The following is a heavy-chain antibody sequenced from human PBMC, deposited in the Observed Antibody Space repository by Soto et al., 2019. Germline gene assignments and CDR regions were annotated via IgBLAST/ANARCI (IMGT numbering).Heavy chain of an antibody. CDR1: RFTFSSYW. Sequence: EERLVESGGGSVQPGGSLRLSCAASRFTFSSYWMYWVRQAPGKGLVWVSRINSDGSSTRYADSVKGRFSISRDNSKSTISLQMHTLRAEHTAVYYCARRRAGYYYGLDVWGQGTTVTVSS. J-gene: IGHJ6*02. D-gene: IGHD3-10*01. V-gene: IGHV3-74*01. CDR3: ARRRAGYYYGLDV. CDR2: INSDGSST.